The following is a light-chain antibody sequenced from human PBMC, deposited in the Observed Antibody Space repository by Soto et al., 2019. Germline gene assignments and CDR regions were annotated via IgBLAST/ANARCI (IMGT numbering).Light chain of an antibody. J-gene: IGLJ1*01. CDR1: SSDVGAYNY. V-gene: IGLV2-14*01. Sequence: QYVLTEAAAVSGSTEQLITISCTGTSSDVGAYNYVSWYQQHPGKAPKLMIYEVSNRPSGVSHRFSGSKSDNTASLTISGLQTDDEADYYCSSYTSSRTLVFGTGTKVTV. CDR3: SSYTSSRTLV. CDR2: EVS.